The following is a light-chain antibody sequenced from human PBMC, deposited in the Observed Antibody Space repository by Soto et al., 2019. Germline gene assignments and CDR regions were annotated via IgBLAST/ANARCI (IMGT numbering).Light chain of an antibody. CDR1: SSDFGNYNL. J-gene: IGLJ2*01. V-gene: IGLV2-14*02. CDR2: EVN. CDR3: SSYTSTNTVL. Sequence: QSALTQPASVSGSPGQSITISCTGTSSDFGNYNLVSWYQQHPGKVPKLILFEVNKRPSGVSGRFSGSKSGNTASLTISGLQAEDESDYYCSSYTSTNTVLFGGGTKLTVL.